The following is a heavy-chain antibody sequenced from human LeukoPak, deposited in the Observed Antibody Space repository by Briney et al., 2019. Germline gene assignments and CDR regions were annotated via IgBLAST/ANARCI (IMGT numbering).Heavy chain of an antibody. J-gene: IGHJ4*02. V-gene: IGHV5-51*01. CDR1: GYSFTSYW. CDR2: IYPGDSDT. Sequence: GESLKISCKGSGYSFTSYWIGWVLQMPGKGLEWMGIIYPGDSDTRYSPSFQGQVTISADKSISTAYLQWSGLKASDTAMYYCARPVGPYCGGDCYSDYWGQGTLVTVSS. D-gene: IGHD2-21*01. CDR3: ARPVGPYCGGDCYSDY.